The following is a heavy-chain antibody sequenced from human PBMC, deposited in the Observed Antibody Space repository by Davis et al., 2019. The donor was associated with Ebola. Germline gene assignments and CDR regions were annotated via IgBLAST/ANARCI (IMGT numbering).Heavy chain of an antibody. V-gene: IGHV1-69*13. D-gene: IGHD2-15*01. J-gene: IGHJ4*02. CDR1: GGTFSSYA. CDR2: IIPIFGTA. CDR3: ARGYCSGGSCYPAPGPLDY. Sequence: AASVKVSCKASGGTFSSYAISWVRQAPGQGLEWMGGIIPIFGTANYAQKFQGRVTITADESTSTAYMELSSLRSEDTAVYYRARGYCSGGSCYPAPGPLDYWGQGTLVTVSS.